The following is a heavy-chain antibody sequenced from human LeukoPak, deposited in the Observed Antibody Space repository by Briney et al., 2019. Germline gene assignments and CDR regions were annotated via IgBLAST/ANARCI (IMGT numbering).Heavy chain of an antibody. Sequence: GESLKISCKGSGYSFTSYWIGWVSQMPGKGLEWMGIIYPGDSDTRYSPSFQGQVTISADKSISTAYLQWSSLKASDTAMYYCARSIMVRGVIMPFDYWGQGTLVTVSS. CDR3: ARSIMVRGVIMPFDY. J-gene: IGHJ4*02. CDR1: GYSFTSYW. CDR2: IYPGDSDT. D-gene: IGHD3-10*01. V-gene: IGHV5-51*01.